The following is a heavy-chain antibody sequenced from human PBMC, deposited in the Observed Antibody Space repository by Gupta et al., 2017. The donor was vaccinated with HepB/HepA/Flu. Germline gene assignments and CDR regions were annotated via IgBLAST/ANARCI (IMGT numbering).Heavy chain of an antibody. CDR1: GESFSDYH. Sequence: QVQLQQWGAGLLKPSATLSLPCAVYGESFSDYHWNWIRQSPGKGLEWIAEINHRGTTTYNPSLKSRVTLSIDTSKDQISLNLTSVTAADTAVYYCARGRKSKGYQVDAWFDPWGQGTLVTVSS. D-gene: IGHD2-2*01. J-gene: IGHJ5*02. V-gene: IGHV4-34*01. CDR2: INHRGTT. CDR3: ARGRKSKGYQVDAWFDP.